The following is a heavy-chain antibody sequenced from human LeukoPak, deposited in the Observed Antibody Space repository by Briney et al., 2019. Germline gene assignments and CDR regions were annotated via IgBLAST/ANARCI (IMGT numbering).Heavy chain of an antibody. D-gene: IGHD2-21*02. CDR2: INHSGST. Sequence: PSETLSLTCTVSGDSMNSSSFYWGWIRQPPGKGLEWIGEINHSGSTNYNPSLKSRVTISVDTSKNQFSLKLSSVTAADTAVYYCARRLVVTTFGIDYWGQGTLVTVSS. CDR3: ARRLVVTTFGIDY. J-gene: IGHJ4*02. CDR1: GDSMNSSSFY. V-gene: IGHV4-39*07.